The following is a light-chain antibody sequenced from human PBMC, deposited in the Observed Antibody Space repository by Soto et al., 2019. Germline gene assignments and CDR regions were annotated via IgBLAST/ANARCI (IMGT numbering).Light chain of an antibody. V-gene: IGLV2-14*03. CDR1: SSDVGGFNY. J-gene: IGLJ1*01. CDR3: NSYTSSSTYV. CDR2: DVT. Sequence: QSALTQPASVSGSPGQSITISCTGTSSDVGGFNYVSWYQQHPGKAPKLMIYDVTNRPSGVSYRFSGSKSSNTASLTISGLQAEYEADYYCNSYTSSSTYVFGTGTKLTVL.